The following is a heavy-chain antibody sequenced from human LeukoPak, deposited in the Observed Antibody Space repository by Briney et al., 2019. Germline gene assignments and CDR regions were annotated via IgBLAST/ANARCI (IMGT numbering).Heavy chain of an antibody. Sequence: ASVKVSCKASGYTFTDYYMHWVRQAPGQGLEWMGIINPSGGSTSYAQKFRGRVTMTRDTSTSTVYMELSSLRSEDTAVYYCARGRDSSGYSDAFDIWGQGTMVTVSS. CDR3: ARGRDSSGYSDAFDI. CDR2: INPSGGST. D-gene: IGHD3-22*01. V-gene: IGHV1-46*01. CDR1: GYTFTDYY. J-gene: IGHJ3*02.